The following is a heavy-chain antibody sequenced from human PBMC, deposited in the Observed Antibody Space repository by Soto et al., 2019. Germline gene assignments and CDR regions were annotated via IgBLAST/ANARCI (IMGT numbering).Heavy chain of an antibody. CDR2: IRNKANSYTT. CDR3: SRAGILTTPYYFDY. V-gene: IGHV3-72*01. CDR1: GFTFIDHY. J-gene: IGHJ4*01. D-gene: IGHD4-4*01. Sequence: GGSLRLSCAAFGFTFIDHYMDWVRQAPGKGLEWVGRIRNKANSYTTEYAASVKGRFTISRDDSKNLLFLQMYSLKTEDTAVYYCSRAGILTTPYYFDYWGQGTLVTVSS.